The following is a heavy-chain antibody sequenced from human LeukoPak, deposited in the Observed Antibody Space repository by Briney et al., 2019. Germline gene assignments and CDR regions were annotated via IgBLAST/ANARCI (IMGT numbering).Heavy chain of an antibody. CDR3: ARSEIYCNNGFCYKEPCDY. V-gene: IGHV1-2*02. J-gene: IGHJ4*02. CDR1: GYVFTDYY. Sequence: ASVKVSCKASGYVFTDYYIHWVRQAPGQGLEWMGWINPYTGGANYAQKFQGRVTMTRDTSISTAYVDLSRLTSDDTAVYYCARSEIYCNNGFCYKEPCDYWGQGTLVTVSS. D-gene: IGHD2-8*01. CDR2: INPYTGGA.